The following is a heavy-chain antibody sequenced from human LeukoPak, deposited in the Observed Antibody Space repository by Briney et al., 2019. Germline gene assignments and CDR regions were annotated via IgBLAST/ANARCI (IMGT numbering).Heavy chain of an antibody. CDR2: IIPILGIA. D-gene: IGHD3-16*01. CDR3: ARARIRGDDAFDI. CDR1: GGTFSSYA. J-gene: IGHJ3*02. V-gene: IGHV1-69*10. Sequence: SVKVSCKASGGTFSSYAISWVRQAPGQGLEWLGGIIPILGIANYAQKFQGRVTITADESTSTAYMELSSLRTEDTAVYYCARARIRGDDAFDIWGQGTMVTVSS.